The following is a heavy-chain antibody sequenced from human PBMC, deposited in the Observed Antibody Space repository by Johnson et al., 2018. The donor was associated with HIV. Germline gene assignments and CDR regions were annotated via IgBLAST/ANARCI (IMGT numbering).Heavy chain of an antibody. Sequence: QVQLVESGGGVVQPGRSLRLSCAASGFTFSSYAMHWVRQAPGQGLEWVAVISYDGSNKYYADSVKGRFTISRDNSKNTLDLQMNSLRAEDTAVYYCARDEVAGAFDIWGQGTTVTVSS. V-gene: IGHV3-30-3*01. J-gene: IGHJ3*02. CDR1: GFTFSSYA. CDR3: ARDEVAGAFDI. CDR2: ISYDGSNK.